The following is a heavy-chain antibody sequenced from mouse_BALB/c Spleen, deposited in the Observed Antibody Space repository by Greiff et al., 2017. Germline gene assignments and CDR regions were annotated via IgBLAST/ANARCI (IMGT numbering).Heavy chain of an antibody. CDR1: GYTFTDYA. CDR3: ARGDYLYAMDY. V-gene: IGHV1S137*01. Sequence: VQLQQSGAELVRPGVSVKISCKGSGYTFTDYAMHWVKQSHAKSLEWIGVISTYYGDASYNQKFKGKATMTVDKSSSTAYMELARLTSEESAIYYCARGDYLYAMDYWGQGTSVTVSS. D-gene: IGHD2-4*01. J-gene: IGHJ4*01. CDR2: ISTYYGDA.